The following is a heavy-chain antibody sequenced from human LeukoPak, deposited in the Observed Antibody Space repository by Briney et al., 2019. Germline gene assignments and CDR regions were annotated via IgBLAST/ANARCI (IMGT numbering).Heavy chain of an antibody. CDR3: ARGRRPHPRDFFDP. Sequence: SETLSLTCTVSGGSISSSSYYWGWIRQPPGKGLDWIGGIYYSGSTYYNPSLKSRVTISVDTSKNQFSLKLSSVTAADTAVYYCARGRRPHPRDFFDPWGQGTLVTVSS. CDR1: GGSISSSSYY. V-gene: IGHV4-39*01. J-gene: IGHJ5*02. D-gene: IGHD3-3*01. CDR2: IYYSGST.